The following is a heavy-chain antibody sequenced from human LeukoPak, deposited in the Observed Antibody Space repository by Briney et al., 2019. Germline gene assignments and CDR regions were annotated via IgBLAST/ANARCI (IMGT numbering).Heavy chain of an antibody. D-gene: IGHD6-13*01. Sequence: ASVKVSCKASGYTFTSYGISWVRQAPGQGLEWMGWISAYNGNTNYAQKLQGRVTMTTDTSTSTAYMELRSLRSDDTAVYYCARDGQQQLVLLGYYYYYGMGVWGQGTTVTVSS. V-gene: IGHV1-18*01. CDR1: GYTFTSYG. CDR3: ARDGQQQLVLLGYYYYYGMGV. J-gene: IGHJ6*02. CDR2: ISAYNGNT.